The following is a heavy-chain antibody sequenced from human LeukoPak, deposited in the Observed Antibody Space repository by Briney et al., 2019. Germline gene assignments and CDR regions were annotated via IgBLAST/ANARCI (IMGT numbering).Heavy chain of an antibody. V-gene: IGHV3-23*01. Sequence: GGSLRLSCAASGFSFSSYAMSWVRQAPGKGLEWVSTIRGSGGTSYYTDSVKGRFTISRDNSKNTLDLQMNSLRAEDTALYYCAKDPHDDYVDALDIWGQGTKVTVSS. CDR2: IRGSGGTS. CDR1: GFSFSSYA. CDR3: AKDPHDDYVDALDI. J-gene: IGHJ3*02. D-gene: IGHD3-16*01.